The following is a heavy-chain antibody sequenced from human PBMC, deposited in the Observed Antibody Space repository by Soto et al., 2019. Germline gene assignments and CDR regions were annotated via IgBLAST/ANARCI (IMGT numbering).Heavy chain of an antibody. CDR2: ISVYNGNT. Sequence: ASVKVSCKASGYTFTSYGITWVRQAPGQGLEWMGWISVYNGNTNYAQGLQGRVTMTTDTSTTTAYMELRSLRSDDTAVYYCARGQKLFQDGRFDYWGQGTLVTVSS. J-gene: IGHJ4*02. D-gene: IGHD1-1*01. CDR3: ARGQKLFQDGRFDY. CDR1: GYTFTSYG. V-gene: IGHV1-18*01.